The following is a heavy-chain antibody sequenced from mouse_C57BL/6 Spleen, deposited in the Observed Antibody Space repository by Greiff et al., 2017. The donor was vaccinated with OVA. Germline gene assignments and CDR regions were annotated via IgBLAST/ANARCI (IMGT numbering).Heavy chain of an antibody. D-gene: IGHD2-3*01. CDR2: IDPANGNT. CDR3: ARDDGYFVYAMDY. Sequence: VQLQQPVAELVRPGASVKLSCTASGYNIKNTYMHWVKQRPEQGLEWIGRIDPANGNTKYAPKFQGKATITADTSSNTAYMQLSSLTSEDTAIDFCARDDGYFVYAMDYWGQGTSVTVSS. V-gene: IGHV14-3*01. CDR1: GYNIKNTY. J-gene: IGHJ4*01.